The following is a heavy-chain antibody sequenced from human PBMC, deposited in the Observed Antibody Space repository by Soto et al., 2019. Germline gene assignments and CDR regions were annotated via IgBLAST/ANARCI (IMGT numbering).Heavy chain of an antibody. CDR3: ATTTRLVGGHQAQPRLAP. CDR1: GGSINSYF. Sequence: QVQLQESGPGLVKPSETLSLTCTVSGGSINSYFWSWIRQPPGKGLEWIGKIYYNGSTNYNPSLTRLVTISAATSTTQLSLTLISVTPADPAVYYCATTTRLVGGHQAQPRLAPWRQGTLVTVSS. J-gene: IGHJ5*02. CDR2: IYYNGST. V-gene: IGHV4-59*01. D-gene: IGHD2-8*02.